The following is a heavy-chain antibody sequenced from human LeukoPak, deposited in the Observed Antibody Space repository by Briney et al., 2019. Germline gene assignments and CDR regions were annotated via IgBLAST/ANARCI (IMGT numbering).Heavy chain of an antibody. V-gene: IGHV2-5*02. CDR1: GFSLTTTTAA. D-gene: IGHD4/OR15-4a*01. Sequence: ASGPSLVKPTQTLTLTCYFSGFSLTTTTAAVGWIRQPPGRALEWAALIFWDDDKRYSPSLKRRLTITKDTSKNQVVLSMTNMDPVDTGTYYCAHYHLTYFDYWGQGALVTVSS. J-gene: IGHJ4*02. CDR3: AHYHLTYFDY. CDR2: IFWDDDK.